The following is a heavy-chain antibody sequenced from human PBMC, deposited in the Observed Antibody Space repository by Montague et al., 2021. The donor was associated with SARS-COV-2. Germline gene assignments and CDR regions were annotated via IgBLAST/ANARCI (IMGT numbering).Heavy chain of an antibody. D-gene: IGHD3-16*02. CDR3: SRGQPPRITFGGIISYGLDV. CDR2: INHSGST. Sequence: SETLSLTCAVYGGPFSGYYWTWIRQPPGKGLEWIWEINHSGSTNYNPSLKSRVTISVDTSKNQFSLKLRSVTAADTAVYYCSRGQPPRITFGGIISYGLDVWGQGTTVTVSS. CDR1: GGPFSGYY. V-gene: IGHV4-34*01. J-gene: IGHJ6*02.